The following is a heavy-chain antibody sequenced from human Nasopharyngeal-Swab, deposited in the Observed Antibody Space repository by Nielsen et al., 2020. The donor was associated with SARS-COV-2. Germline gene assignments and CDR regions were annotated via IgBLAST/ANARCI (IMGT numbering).Heavy chain of an antibody. Sequence: GASLKISCAASGFTFSSYAMHWVRQAPGKGLEWVAAISNDGNDKYYADSVKGRFSISRDNSKNTLYLQMNSLRAEDTAVYYCARDPERSYNHFYYMDVWGKGTTVTISS. CDR1: GFTFSSYA. CDR2: ISNDGNDK. J-gene: IGHJ6*03. CDR3: ARDPERSYNHFYYMDV. D-gene: IGHD1-26*01. V-gene: IGHV3-30*04.